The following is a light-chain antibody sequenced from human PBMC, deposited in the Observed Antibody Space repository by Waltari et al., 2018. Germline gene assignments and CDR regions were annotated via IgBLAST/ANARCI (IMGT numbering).Light chain of an antibody. CDR3: YSAEISGKLWA. J-gene: IGLJ3*02. Sequence: SYELTQSPSVSVSPGQTATITCSGDALPKKYAYWYQQKSGQAPVLGIYKDTKRPSGIPEKFSGSSTGTMATLTISGAQVEDEGDYYCYSAEISGKLWAFGGGTKLTVL. V-gene: IGLV3-10*01. CDR1: ALPKKY. CDR2: KDT.